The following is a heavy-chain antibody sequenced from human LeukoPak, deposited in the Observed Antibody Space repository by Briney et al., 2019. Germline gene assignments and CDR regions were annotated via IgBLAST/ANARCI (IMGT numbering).Heavy chain of an antibody. D-gene: IGHD2-2*01. CDR1: GFTFSSYS. V-gene: IGHV3-21*01. Sequence: PGGSLRLSCAASGFTFSSYSTNWVRQAPGKGLEWVSFISSSSSYIYYADSVKGRFTISRDNAKNSLYLQMNSLRAEDTAVYYCARDSGCSSTSCYSGGDYWGQGTLVTVSS. CDR3: ARDSGCSSTSCYSGGDY. CDR2: ISSSSSYI. J-gene: IGHJ4*02.